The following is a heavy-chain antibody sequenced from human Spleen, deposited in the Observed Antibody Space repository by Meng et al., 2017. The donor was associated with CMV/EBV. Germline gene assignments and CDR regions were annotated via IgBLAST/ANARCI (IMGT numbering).Heavy chain of an antibody. CDR2: IKQDGTEK. V-gene: IGHV3-7*01. Sequence: GESLKISCAASGFTFSSYWMSWVRQAPGKGLEWVANIKQDGTEKYYVDSVKGRFTISRDNAKNSLYLQMNSLRAEDTAVYYCARPWEPYYYGSGSPYYYYYYGMDVWGQGTTVTVSS. CDR3: ARPWEPYYYGSGSPYYYYYYGMDV. CDR1: GFTFSSYW. D-gene: IGHD3-10*01. J-gene: IGHJ6*02.